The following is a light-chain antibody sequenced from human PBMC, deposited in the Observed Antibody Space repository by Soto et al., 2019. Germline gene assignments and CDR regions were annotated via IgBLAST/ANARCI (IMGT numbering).Light chain of an antibody. CDR2: DAS. CDR3: QQYNSFSKT. Sequence: DIQMTQSPSTVSASVGDSVTITCRASQSISTWLAWYQQKPGKAPNLLIYDASSLESGVPSRFSGSGSGTQFTLTISSLQPDDFATYYCQQYNSFSKTFGQGTKVEI. CDR1: QSISTW. V-gene: IGKV1-5*01. J-gene: IGKJ1*01.